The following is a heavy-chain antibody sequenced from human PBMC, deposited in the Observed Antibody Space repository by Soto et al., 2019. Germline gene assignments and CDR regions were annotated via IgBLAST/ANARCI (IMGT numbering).Heavy chain of an antibody. D-gene: IGHD6-19*01. Sequence: DTMSLTCTCSSYTISVLYGTWLRPPAGKGLEWIGRIYSSGETNYNPALTGRVIMSLDTSKNQFSLKLTSVTAADTAVYSCARAHVMVVAGSTFDYWGHGTLVNGSA. V-gene: IGHV4-4*07. CDR2: IYSSGET. CDR1: SYTISVLY. CDR3: ARAHVMVVAGSTFDY. J-gene: IGHJ4*01.